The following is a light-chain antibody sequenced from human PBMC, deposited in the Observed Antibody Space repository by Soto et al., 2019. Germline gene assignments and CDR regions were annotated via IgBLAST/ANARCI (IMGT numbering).Light chain of an antibody. CDR2: RNN. Sequence: QSVLTQPPSVSGNPGQRVTISCSGSSSNIGSNYVYWYQQLPGTAPKLLIYRNNQRPSGVPDRYSGSKSGTSASLAISGLRSEDEADYYCAAWDDSLSGVVFGGGTQLTVL. J-gene: IGLJ2*01. CDR3: AAWDDSLSGVV. CDR1: SSNIGSNY. V-gene: IGLV1-47*01.